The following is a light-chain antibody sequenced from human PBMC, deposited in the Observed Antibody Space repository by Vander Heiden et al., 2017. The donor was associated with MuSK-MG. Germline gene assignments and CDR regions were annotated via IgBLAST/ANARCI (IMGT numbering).Light chain of an antibody. CDR2: DVT. Sequence: QSALTQPRSVSGSPGQSVPISCTGTSSDIGGYNFVSCNLPYPGKAPKLIIYDVTDRPSGVPDHFSGSKSGNTASLTVSGLRDEEEADYYCGSDGGNRDLVFGGGTKVTVL. J-gene: IGLJ2*01. CDR1: SSDIGGYNF. V-gene: IGLV2-11*01. CDR3: GSDGGNRDLV.